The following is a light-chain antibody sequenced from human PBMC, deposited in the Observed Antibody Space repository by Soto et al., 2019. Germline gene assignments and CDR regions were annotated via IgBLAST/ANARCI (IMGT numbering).Light chain of an antibody. CDR1: QSVSTTY. V-gene: IGKV3-20*01. J-gene: IGKJ1*01. CDR2: GTS. CDR3: QQYGLSRWT. Sequence: ETLLTQSPGILSLSPGERATLSCRASQSVSTTYLAWYQQKPGQSPRLLIYGTSNRATGIPDRFSGSGSGTDFTLTISRLEPEDFAVYHCQQYGLSRWTFGQGTKVDIK.